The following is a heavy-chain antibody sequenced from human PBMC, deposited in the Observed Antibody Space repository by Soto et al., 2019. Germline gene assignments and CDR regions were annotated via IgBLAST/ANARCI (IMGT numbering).Heavy chain of an antibody. Sequence: PVVSLILSCSSSGFTFLSFTINLFLQAPVKGLEWVSTISSNSAYIYYTDALRGRFTISRDNAKNSLHLQMNSLRAEDTAVYYCTRDESRDSSDRGWLDHWGPGTLVTVSS. CDR1: GFTFLSFT. CDR2: ISSNSAYI. V-gene: IGHV3-21*01. CDR3: TRDESRDSSDRGWLDH. D-gene: IGHD6-13*01. J-gene: IGHJ5*02.